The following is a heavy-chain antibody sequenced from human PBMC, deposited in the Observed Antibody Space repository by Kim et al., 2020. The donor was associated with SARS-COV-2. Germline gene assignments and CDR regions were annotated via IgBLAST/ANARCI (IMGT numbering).Heavy chain of an antibody. J-gene: IGHJ4*02. Sequence: SETLSLTCTVSGGSISSSSYYWGWIRQPPGKGLEWIGSIYYSGSTYYNPSLKSRVTISVDTSKNQFSLKLSSVTAADTAVYYCARRSSGSYYNPEYWGQGTLVTVSS. CDR1: GGSISSSSYY. CDR3: ARRSSGSYYNPEY. D-gene: IGHD3-10*01. V-gene: IGHV4-39*01. CDR2: IYYSGST.